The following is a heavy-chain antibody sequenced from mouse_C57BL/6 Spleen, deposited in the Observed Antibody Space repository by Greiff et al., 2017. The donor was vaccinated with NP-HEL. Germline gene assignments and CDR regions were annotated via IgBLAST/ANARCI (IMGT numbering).Heavy chain of an antibody. V-gene: IGHV1-18*01. J-gene: IGHJ3*01. D-gene: IGHD3-3*01. CDR2: INPNNGGT. CDR3: ARLGGTGAWFAY. Sequence: VQLQQSGPELVKPGASVKIPCKASGYTFTDYNMDWVKQSHGKSLEWIGDINPNNGGTIYNQKFKGKATLTVDKSSSTAYMELRSLTSEDTAVYYCARLGGTGAWFAYWGQGTLVTVSA. CDR1: GYTFTDYN.